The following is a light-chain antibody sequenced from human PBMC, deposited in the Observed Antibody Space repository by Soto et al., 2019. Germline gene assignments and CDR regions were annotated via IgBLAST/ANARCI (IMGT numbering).Light chain of an antibody. CDR3: QQYHNVPLT. Sequence: DTQMTQSPSSLSASVGDRLTITCQASQDIDSYLNWYQQRPGKAPNLLLYDASHLETGVPSRFSGSGYGTNFTFTISSLQPEDIATYFCQQYHNVPLTFGPGTKVDIK. CDR1: QDIDSY. V-gene: IGKV1-33*01. CDR2: DAS. J-gene: IGKJ3*01.